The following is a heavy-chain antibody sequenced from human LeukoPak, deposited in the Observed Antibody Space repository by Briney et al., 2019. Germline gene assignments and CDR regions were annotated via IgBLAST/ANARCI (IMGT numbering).Heavy chain of an antibody. CDR2: IIPIFGTA. J-gene: IGHJ4*02. CDR3: ASISNHIDY. D-gene: IGHD3-3*02. V-gene: IGHV1-69*05. CDR1: GGTFSSYA. Sequence: ASVKVSCKASGGTFSSYAISWVRQAPGQGLEWMGGIIPIFGTANYAQKFQGRVTMTRDTSTSTVYMELSSLRSEDTAVYYCASISNHIDYWGQGTLVTVSS.